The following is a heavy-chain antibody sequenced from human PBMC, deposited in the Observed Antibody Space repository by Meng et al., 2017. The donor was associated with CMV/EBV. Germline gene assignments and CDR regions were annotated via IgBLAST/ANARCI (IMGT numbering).Heavy chain of an antibody. CDR1: GYTFTGYY. J-gene: IGHJ4*02. D-gene: IGHD2-15*01. CDR2: INPNSGGT. CDR3: ARVLRYCSAGSCYSGGYYFDY. V-gene: IGHV1-2*02. Sequence: ASVKVSCKASGYTFTGYYMHWVRQAPGQGLGWMGWINPNSGGTNYAQKFQGRVTMTRDTSISTAYMELSRLRSDDTAVYYCARVLRYCSAGSCYSGGYYFDYWGQGTLVTVSS.